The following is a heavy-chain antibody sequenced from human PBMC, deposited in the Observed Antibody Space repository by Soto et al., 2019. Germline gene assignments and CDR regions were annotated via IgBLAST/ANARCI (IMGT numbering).Heavy chain of an antibody. CDR1: GGSISSYY. CDR2: IYYSGST. V-gene: IGHV4-59*08. D-gene: IGHD2-2*01. J-gene: IGHJ5*02. Sequence: SETLSLTCTVSGGSISSYYWSWIRQPPGKGLEWIGYIYYSGSTNYNPSLKSRVTISVDTSKNQFSLKLSSVTAADTAVYYCARNIVVVPAGVGDWFDPWGQGTLVTVSS. CDR3: ARNIVVVPAGVGDWFDP.